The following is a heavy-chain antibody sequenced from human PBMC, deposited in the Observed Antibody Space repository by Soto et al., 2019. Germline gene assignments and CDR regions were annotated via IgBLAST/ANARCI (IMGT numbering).Heavy chain of an antibody. J-gene: IGHJ4*02. D-gene: IGHD3-22*01. Sequence: GSLRLSCAASGFTFSNYAMSWVRQAPGKGLEWVSAISDSGGSTHYADSVKGRFTISRDNSKNTLYLQMSSLRGEDTAVYYCAKVNYYDSSGYYWGQGTLVTVSS. CDR3: AKVNYYDSSGYY. CDR1: GFTFSNYA. CDR2: ISDSGGST. V-gene: IGHV3-23*01.